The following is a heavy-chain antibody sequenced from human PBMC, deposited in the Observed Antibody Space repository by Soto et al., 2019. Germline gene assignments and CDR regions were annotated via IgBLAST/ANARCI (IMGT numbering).Heavy chain of an antibody. V-gene: IGHV3-23*01. D-gene: IGHD2-21*02. CDR3: TTRMTAHFDY. CDR1: GFTFSHYT. CDR2: ISDRPTGHT. Sequence: SGGSLRLSCVASGFTFSHYTLNWGRRAPGKGLEWVSTISDRPTGHTHYAESVRGRFTISRDDSRDTVFLQMDSLRAEDTAVYYCTTRMTAHFDYWGQGVLVTVSS. J-gene: IGHJ4*02.